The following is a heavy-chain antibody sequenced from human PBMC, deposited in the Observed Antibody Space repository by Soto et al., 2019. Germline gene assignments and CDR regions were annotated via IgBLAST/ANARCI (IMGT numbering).Heavy chain of an antibody. D-gene: IGHD1-7*01. CDR2: IYWDDDK. CDR1: GFSLSSSGVG. J-gene: IGHJ4*02. CDR3: AHRRSPAVQNWNSGYFDF. Sequence: QITLKESGPTRVKPTQTLTLTCIFSGFSLSSSGVGVGWIRQPPGKALEWLAFIYWDDDKRYSPSLRSRLTNTKDTSKNQVVLTMSNMDPLDTATYYWAHRRSPAVQNWNSGYFDFWGQGTLVTVSS. V-gene: IGHV2-5*02.